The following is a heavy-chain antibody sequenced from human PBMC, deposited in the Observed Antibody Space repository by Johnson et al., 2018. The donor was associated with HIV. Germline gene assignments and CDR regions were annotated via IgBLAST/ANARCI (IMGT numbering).Heavy chain of an antibody. CDR3: ARDPRGDSSGVSGAFDI. V-gene: IGHV3-66*01. CDR2: IYSGGST. D-gene: IGHD3-22*01. CDR1: GFTVSSNY. Sequence: GGLVQPGGSLRLSCAASGFTVSSNYMSWVRQAPGKGLEWVSVIYSGGSTYYADSVKGRFTISRDNSKNTLYLQMNSLRAEDTAVYYCARDPRGDSSGVSGAFDIWGQGTMVTVSS. J-gene: IGHJ3*02.